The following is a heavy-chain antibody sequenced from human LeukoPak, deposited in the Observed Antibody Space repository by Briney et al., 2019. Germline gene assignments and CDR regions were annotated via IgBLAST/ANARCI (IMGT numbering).Heavy chain of an antibody. CDR1: GFTVSSNY. J-gene: IGHJ3*02. CDR3: ARDLFGEGGACDI. CDR2: IYSGGST. D-gene: IGHD3-10*02. Sequence: EGSLRLFCAASGFTVSSNYMSWVRQAPGQGLEWVSVIYSGGSTYYADSVNGRFTISRDNSKNTLYLQMNSLRAEDTAVYYCARDLFGEGGACDIWGQGTMVTVSS. V-gene: IGHV3-53*01.